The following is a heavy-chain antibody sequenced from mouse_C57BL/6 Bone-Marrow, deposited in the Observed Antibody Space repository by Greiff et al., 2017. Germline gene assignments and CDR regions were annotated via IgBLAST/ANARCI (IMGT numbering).Heavy chain of an antibody. J-gene: IGHJ4*01. CDR1: GYTFTSYT. Sequence: VQLQQSGADLARPGASVKMSCKASGYTFTSYTMHWVKQRPGQGLEWIGYINPSSGYTKYNQKFKDKATLTADKASSTAYMQLSRLTSEDAAVYYSARRIKLGRGYAMVYWGQGTSVTVSS. CDR2: INPSSGYT. D-gene: IGHD4-1*01. V-gene: IGHV1-4*01. CDR3: ARRIKLGRGYAMVY.